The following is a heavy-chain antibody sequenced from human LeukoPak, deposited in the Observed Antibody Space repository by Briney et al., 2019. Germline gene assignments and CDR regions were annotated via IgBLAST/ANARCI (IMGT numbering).Heavy chain of an antibody. CDR2: IIAIFGIA. J-gene: IGHJ3*02. V-gene: IGHV1-69*04. Sequence: SVKVSCKASGGTFSSYAISWVRQAPGQGLEWMGRIIAIFGIANYAQKFQGRVTITADKSTSTAYMELSSLRSEDTAVYYCARSPTDSSGYPNPLFDIWGQGTMVTVSS. CDR3: ARSPTDSSGYPNPLFDI. CDR1: GGTFSSYA. D-gene: IGHD3-22*01.